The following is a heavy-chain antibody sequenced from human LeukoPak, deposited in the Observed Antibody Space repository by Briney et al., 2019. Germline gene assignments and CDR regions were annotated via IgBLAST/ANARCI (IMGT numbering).Heavy chain of an antibody. CDR3: ARGQYYDFWSGLRTYYFDY. V-gene: IGHV4-59*08. CDR1: GGSISSYY. J-gene: IGHJ4*02. CDR2: IYYSGST. Sequence: SETLSLTCTVSGGSISSYYWSWIRQPPGKGLEWIGYIYYSGSTNYNPSLKSRVTISVDTSKNQFSLKLSSVTAADTAVYYCARGQYYDFWSGLRTYYFDYWGQGTLVTVSS. D-gene: IGHD3-3*01.